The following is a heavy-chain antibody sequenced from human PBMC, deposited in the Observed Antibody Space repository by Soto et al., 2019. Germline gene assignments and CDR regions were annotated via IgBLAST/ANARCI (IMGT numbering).Heavy chain of an antibody. D-gene: IGHD3-16*01. Sequence: QGQLEQSGAEVRRPGSSVKVSCKASGGSFSSYSISWVRQAPGHGLEWMGRIVPVLGTANSAQKFQGRVAFSADVSTATAYMELRSLRSDDTAIYFCARDSPGGGYYYGMDVWGQGTTVILSS. V-gene: IGHV1-69*01. J-gene: IGHJ6*02. CDR3: ARDSPGGGYYYGMDV. CDR1: GGSFSSYS. CDR2: IVPVLGTA.